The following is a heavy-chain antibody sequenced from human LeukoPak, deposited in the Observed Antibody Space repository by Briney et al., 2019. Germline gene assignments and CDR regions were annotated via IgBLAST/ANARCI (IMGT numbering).Heavy chain of an antibody. CDR3: AKPYSSAPRRSDFDY. Sequence: GGSLRLSCAASGFTFSTYGMHWVRQAPGKGLEWVAVISSDGSNKYYADSVKGRFTISRDNSKNTLYLQMNSLRPEDTAVYYCAKPYSSAPRRSDFDYWGQATLVTVSS. V-gene: IGHV3-30*18. CDR2: ISSDGSNK. CDR1: GFTFSTYG. J-gene: IGHJ4*02. D-gene: IGHD6-19*01.